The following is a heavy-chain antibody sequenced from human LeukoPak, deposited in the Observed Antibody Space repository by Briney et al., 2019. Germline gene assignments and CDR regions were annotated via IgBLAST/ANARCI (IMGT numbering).Heavy chain of an antibody. D-gene: IGHD2-2*01. Sequence: PSETLSLTCAVSGYSISSGYYWVWIRQPPGKGLEWTGTIYHSGSTYYNPSLKSRVTISVDTSKNQFSLKLSSVTAADTAVYYCARAGLPAADRQRYYMDVWGKGTTVTVSS. CDR2: IYHSGST. V-gene: IGHV4-38-2*01. CDR1: GYSISSGYY. J-gene: IGHJ6*03. CDR3: ARAGLPAADRQRYYMDV.